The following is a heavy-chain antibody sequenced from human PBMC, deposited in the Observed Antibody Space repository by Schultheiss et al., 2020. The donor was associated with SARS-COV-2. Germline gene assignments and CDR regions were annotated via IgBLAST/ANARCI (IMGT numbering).Heavy chain of an antibody. Sequence: GESLKISCKGSGYSFTSYWIGWVRQMPGKGLEWMGIVYPYDSDTRYSPSFQGQVTFPADKSISTAYLQWSSLKASDTAMYYCARRADSYGRIDYWGQGTLVTVSS. CDR1: GYSFTSYW. CDR2: VYPYDSDT. CDR3: ARRADSYGRIDY. J-gene: IGHJ4*02. V-gene: IGHV5-51*01. D-gene: IGHD5-18*01.